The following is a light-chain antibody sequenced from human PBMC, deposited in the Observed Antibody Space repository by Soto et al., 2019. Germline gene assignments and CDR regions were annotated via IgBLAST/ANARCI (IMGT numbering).Light chain of an antibody. J-gene: IGKJ3*01. CDR2: GAS. Sequence: EIVMTQXPATLSVSPGERVTLSCRASQSVSSSLAWYQQKPGQAPRLLIYGASTRATGIPARFSGSGSGTEFPLTISSLQSEAFAVYYCQQYNNWPPFTFGPGTKVDIK. V-gene: IGKV3-15*01. CDR3: QQYNNWPPFT. CDR1: QSVSSS.